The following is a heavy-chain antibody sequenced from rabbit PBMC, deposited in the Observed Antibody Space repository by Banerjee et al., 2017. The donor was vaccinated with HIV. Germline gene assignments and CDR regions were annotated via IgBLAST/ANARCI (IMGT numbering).Heavy chain of an antibody. CDR1: EFDFSSYY. J-gene: IGHJ6*01. CDR3: ARGYDDYDARLDL. CDR2: IDPVFGST. D-gene: IGHD2-1*01. V-gene: IGHV1S7*01. Sequence: QLKESGGGLVQPGGSLKLSCKASEFDFSSYYMTWVRQAPGKGLEWIGYIDPVFGSTYYATWVDGRFTISSHNAQNTLYLQLNSLTAADTATYFCARGYDDYDARLDLWGPGTLVTVS.